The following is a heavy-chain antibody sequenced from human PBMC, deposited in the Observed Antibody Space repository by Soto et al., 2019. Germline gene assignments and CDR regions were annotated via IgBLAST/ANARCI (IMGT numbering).Heavy chain of an antibody. V-gene: IGHV4-4*07. Sequence: PSETLSLTCTVSGGSMTSYYWSWIRQSAEKGLEWIGRIHGNGNTNYNPSLKSRITMSVDTSKNQFSLNLRSVTATDTAVYYCARERGGYGLFDSWGQGTLVTVSS. CDR2: IHGNGNT. D-gene: IGHD5-18*01. CDR3: ARERGGYGLFDS. J-gene: IGHJ4*02. CDR1: GGSMTSYY.